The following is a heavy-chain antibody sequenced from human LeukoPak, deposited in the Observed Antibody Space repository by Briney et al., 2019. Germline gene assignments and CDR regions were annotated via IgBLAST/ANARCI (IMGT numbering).Heavy chain of an antibody. Sequence: GGSLRLSCAASGFTFSSYGMHWVRQAPGKGLEWVAVIRYDGSNKYYADSVKGRFTISRDNSKNTLYLQMNSLRAEDTAVYYCAKKGGVAATYYYYYYMDVWGKGTTVTVSS. CDR3: AKKGGVAATYYYYYYMDV. CDR2: IRYDGSNK. D-gene: IGHD2-15*01. J-gene: IGHJ6*03. CDR1: GFTFSSYG. V-gene: IGHV3-30*02.